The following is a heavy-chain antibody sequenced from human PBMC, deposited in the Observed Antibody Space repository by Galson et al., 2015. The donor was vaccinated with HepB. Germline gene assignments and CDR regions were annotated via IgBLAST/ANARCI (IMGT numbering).Heavy chain of an antibody. CDR1: GYILTSFG. CDR2: INTYNGNT. D-gene: IGHD5-12*01. V-gene: IGHV1-18*01. J-gene: IGHJ4*02. Sequence: SVKVSCKASGYILTSFGISWVRQAPGQGLEWMGRINTYNGNTDFAQKFKGRFTMTTDTSTSTAYMELRSLRSDDTAMYYCARDVAAAETDYWGQGTLVIVSS. CDR3: ARDVAAAETDY.